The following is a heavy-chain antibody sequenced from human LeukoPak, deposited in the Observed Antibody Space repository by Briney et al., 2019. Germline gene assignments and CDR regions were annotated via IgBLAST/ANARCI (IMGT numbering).Heavy chain of an antibody. J-gene: IGHJ6*02. CDR2: ISYDGSKT. V-gene: IGHV3-30-3*01. CDR1: GFTFNIYA. D-gene: IGHD2-21*02. Sequence: GSLRLSCAASGFTFNIYAMHWVRQAPGKGLEWVAVISYDGSKTYYADSVKGRFTISRDNSKNTLYLQMNSLRAEDTALYYCARERKGYCGGDCYTKGMDVWGQGTTVTVSS. CDR3: ARERKGYCGGDCYTKGMDV.